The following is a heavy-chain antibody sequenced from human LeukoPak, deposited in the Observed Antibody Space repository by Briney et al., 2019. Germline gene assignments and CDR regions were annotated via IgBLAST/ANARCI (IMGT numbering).Heavy chain of an antibody. J-gene: IGHJ4*02. CDR1: GFTFSSYA. CDR2: ISYDGSDK. CDR3: ARARPSMWIDY. V-gene: IGHV3-30*04. Sequence: GGSLRLSCAASGFTFSSYAMYWVRQAPGKGLEWVAVISYDGSDKFYTDSVKGRFTISRDSSKNTLYLQMNSLRPEDTAVYYCARARPSMWIDYWGQGTLVTVSS. D-gene: IGHD5-12*01.